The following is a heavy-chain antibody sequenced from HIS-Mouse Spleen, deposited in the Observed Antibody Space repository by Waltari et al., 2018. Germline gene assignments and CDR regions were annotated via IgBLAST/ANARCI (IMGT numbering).Heavy chain of an antibody. J-gene: IGHJ2*01. D-gene: IGHD6-13*01. CDR3: AREIPYSSSWYDWYFDL. CDR1: GGSISSSRYY. CDR2: IYYSGST. V-gene: IGHV4-39*07. Sequence: QLQLQESGPGLVKPSETLSLTCTVSGGSISSSRYYWGWIRQPPGKGRVWIGSIYYSGSTYYNPSLKSRVTISVDTSKNQFSLKLSSVTAADTAVYYCAREIPYSSSWYDWYFDLWGRGTLVTVSS.